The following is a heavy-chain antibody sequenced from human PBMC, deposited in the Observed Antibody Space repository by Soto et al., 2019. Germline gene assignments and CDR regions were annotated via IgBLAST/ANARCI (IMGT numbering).Heavy chain of an antibody. V-gene: IGHV3-21*04. CDR2: IRGFSPYT. J-gene: IGHJ4*02. Sequence: GVSLRLSCISSGFTFRTYTMNWVRQAPRKGREWVSGIRGFSPYTFYGESVKGRFTISRDNAQNSVYIQRNRLRSDDTSVYYCASGHSSSWYTADYWGQGTLVTFSS. D-gene: IGHD6-13*01. CDR3: ASGHSSSWYTADY. CDR1: GFTFRTYT.